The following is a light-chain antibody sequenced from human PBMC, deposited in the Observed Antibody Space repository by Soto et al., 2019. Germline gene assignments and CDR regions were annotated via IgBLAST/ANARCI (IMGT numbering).Light chain of an antibody. CDR1: QDIRDD. CDR2: AAS. Sequence: AIQMTQSPSSLSASVGDRVTITCRSSQDIRDDLSWYQQRPGRAPKLLLFAASRLEGGVPSRFSGSYSGRDFTLTINGLQPDDFATYYCLHYYNYPQTFGQGTTVEIK. CDR3: LHYYNYPQT. J-gene: IGKJ1*01. V-gene: IGKV1-6*01.